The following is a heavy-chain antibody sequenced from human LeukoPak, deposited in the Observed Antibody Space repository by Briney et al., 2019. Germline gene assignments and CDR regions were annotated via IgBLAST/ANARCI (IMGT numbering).Heavy chain of an antibody. J-gene: IGHJ3*02. CDR1: GGSIRSSSYY. Sequence: PSETLSLTCTVSGGSIRSSSYYWSWIRQPPGKGLEWIGYIYYSGSTNYNPSLKSRVTISVDTSKNQFSLKLSSVTAADTAVYYCARDLGSPRHRGAFDIWGQGTMVTVSS. V-gene: IGHV4-61*01. CDR2: IYYSGST. D-gene: IGHD3-16*02. CDR3: ARDLGSPRHRGAFDI.